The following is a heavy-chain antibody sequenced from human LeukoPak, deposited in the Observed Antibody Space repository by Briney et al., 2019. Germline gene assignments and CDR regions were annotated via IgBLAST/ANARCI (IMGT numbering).Heavy chain of an antibody. J-gene: IGHJ4*02. CDR1: AASISNYY. CDR3: ASPRSGYRYTFDY. Sequence: SETLSLTCAVSAASISNYYWSWIRQAPGKGLEWIGYISTSGSTNYNPSLKSRVSISLDTFKNRFSLNLNFVTAADTAVYYCASPRSGYRYTFDYWGQGALVTVSS. CDR2: ISTSGST. D-gene: IGHD3-22*01. V-gene: IGHV4-4*09.